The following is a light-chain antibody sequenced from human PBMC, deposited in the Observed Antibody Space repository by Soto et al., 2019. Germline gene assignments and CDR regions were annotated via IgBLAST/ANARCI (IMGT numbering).Light chain of an antibody. J-gene: IGLJ3*02. Sequence: NFMLTQPHSVSESPGKTVTITCTGNSGNVASNSVQWYQQRPGSVPTTVIYEDNRRPSGVPERFSGSIDSSSNSASLTISGLKTEDEADYYCQSYDSSNRGVFGGGTKVTVL. CDR3: QSYDSSNRGV. CDR1: SGNVASNS. CDR2: EDN. V-gene: IGLV6-57*02.